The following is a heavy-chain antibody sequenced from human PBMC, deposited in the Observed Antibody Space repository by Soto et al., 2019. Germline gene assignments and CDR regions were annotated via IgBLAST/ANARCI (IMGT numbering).Heavy chain of an antibody. CDR2: ISSSSSYI. V-gene: IGHV3-21*01. D-gene: IGHD2-2*01. J-gene: IGHJ4*02. CDR1: GFTFSSYS. Sequence: PGGSLRLSCAASGFTFSSYSMNWVRQAPGKGLEWVSSISSSSSYIYYADSVKGRFTISRDNAKNSLYLQMNSLRAEDTAVYYCARLLGGYCSSTSCHTDYWVQGTLVTVSS. CDR3: ARLLGGYCSSTSCHTDY.